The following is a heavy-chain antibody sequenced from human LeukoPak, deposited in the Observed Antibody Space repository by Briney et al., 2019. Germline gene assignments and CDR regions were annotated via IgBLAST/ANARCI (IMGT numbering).Heavy chain of an antibody. V-gene: IGHV1-2*02. CDR2: INPNSGGT. CDR3: AVPYYYGSGSFSVFGY. CDR1: GSTFTDYY. J-gene: IGHJ4*02. Sequence: ASVKVSCKASGSTFTDYYMHWVRQAPGQGLEWMGWINPNSGGTNYAQKFQGRVTMTRDTSISTAYMELSRLRSDDTAVYYCAVPYYYGSGSFSVFGYWGQGTLVTVSS. D-gene: IGHD3-10*01.